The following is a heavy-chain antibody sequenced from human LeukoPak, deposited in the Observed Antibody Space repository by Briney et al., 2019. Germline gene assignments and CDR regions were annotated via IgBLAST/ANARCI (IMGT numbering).Heavy chain of an antibody. CDR3: ARRRYSLWFDP. CDR2: INHSGST. Sequence: SETLSLTCAVYGGSFSGYYWSWIRQPPGKGLEWIGEINHSGSTNYNPSLKSRVTISVDTSKNQFSLKLSSVTAADTAVYYCARRRYSLWFDPWGQGTLVTVSS. D-gene: IGHD6-13*01. J-gene: IGHJ5*02. V-gene: IGHV4-34*01. CDR1: GGSFSGYY.